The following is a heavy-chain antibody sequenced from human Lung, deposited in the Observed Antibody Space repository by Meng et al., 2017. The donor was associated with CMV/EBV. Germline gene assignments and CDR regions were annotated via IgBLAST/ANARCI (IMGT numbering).Heavy chain of an antibody. D-gene: IGHD2-15*01. V-gene: IGHV5-51*01. CDR1: GYSFTSYW. Sequence: SCKGSGYSFTSYWIGWVRQMPGKGLEWMGIIYPGDSDTRYSPSFQGQVTISADKSISTAYLQWSSLKASDTAMYYCARVGYCSGGSCSPFDPWGQGXLVTVSS. CDR2: IYPGDSDT. CDR3: ARVGYCSGGSCSPFDP. J-gene: IGHJ5*02.